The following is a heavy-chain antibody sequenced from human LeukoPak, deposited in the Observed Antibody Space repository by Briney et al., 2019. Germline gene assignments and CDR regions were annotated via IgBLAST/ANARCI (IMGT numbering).Heavy chain of an antibody. V-gene: IGHV3-15*01. Sequence: GGSLRLSCAASASTFTNAWMNWARQAPGKGLEWVGRIKNKTAGETTDYAAPVKGRFTISRDDPKITLYLQMNSLKTEDTAVYYCAHGLWHYDAFDVWGQGTMVTVSS. D-gene: IGHD3-10*01. J-gene: IGHJ3*01. CDR3: AHGLWHYDAFDV. CDR1: ASTFTNAW. CDR2: IKNKTAGETT.